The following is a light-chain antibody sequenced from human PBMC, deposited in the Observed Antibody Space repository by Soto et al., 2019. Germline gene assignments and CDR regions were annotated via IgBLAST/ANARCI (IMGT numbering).Light chain of an antibody. CDR1: QSISSW. J-gene: IGKJ4*02. CDR3: PDLKFLPHT. Sequence: QMTPSPYTKSASVGDRVTITCRASQSISSWLAWYQQKPGKAPKLLIYAASSLQSGVPSRFSGSESGTEFTLTISILQPEDFARYCSPDLKFLPHTFGDGT. CDR2: AAS. V-gene: IGKV1-5*01.